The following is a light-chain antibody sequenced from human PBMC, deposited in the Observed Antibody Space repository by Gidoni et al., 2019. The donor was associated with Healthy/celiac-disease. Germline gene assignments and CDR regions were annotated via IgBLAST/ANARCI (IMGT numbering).Light chain of an antibody. CDR3: QQYNNWPPLT. Sequence: ATLSCRASQSVSRNLAWYQQKPGQAPRLLIYGASTRATGIPARFSGSGSGTEFTLTISSLQSEDFAVYYCQQYNNWPPLTFGGGTKVEIK. V-gene: IGKV3-15*01. CDR2: GAS. J-gene: IGKJ4*01. CDR1: QSVSRN.